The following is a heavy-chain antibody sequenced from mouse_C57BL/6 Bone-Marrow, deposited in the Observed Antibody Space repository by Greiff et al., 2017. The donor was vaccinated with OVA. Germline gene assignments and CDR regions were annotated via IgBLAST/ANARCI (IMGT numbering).Heavy chain of an antibody. CDR1: GFSLSPFCMV. CDR2: LWWDDAK. D-gene: IGHD2-1*01. V-gene: IGHV8-8*01. Sequence: QVTLKESGPGILQPSPTLSLTCSFSGFSLSPFCMVVVWLRPPSGQGLEWLAHLWWDDAKYYHPALTRRLTISKDTSKNQVFLKIAKVDTADTATYYCARMGWGNYVGAMDYWGQGTSVTVAA. J-gene: IGHJ4*01. CDR3: ARMGWGNYVGAMDY.